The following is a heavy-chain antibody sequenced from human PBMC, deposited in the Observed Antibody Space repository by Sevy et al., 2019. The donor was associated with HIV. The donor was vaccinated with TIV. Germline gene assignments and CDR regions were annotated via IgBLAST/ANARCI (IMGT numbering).Heavy chain of an antibody. D-gene: IGHD2-2*01. V-gene: IGHV1-24*01. CDR3: ARRAPYCSRTSCSRQYYFDY. CDR1: GYTLTELS. J-gene: IGHJ4*02. Sequence: ASVKVSCKVSGYTLTELSMHWVRQAPGKGREWMGGFDPEDGETIYAQKFQGRVTMTKDTSTDTAYMELSSLRSEVTAVNYCARRAPYCSRTSCSRQYYFDYWGQGTLVTVSS. CDR2: FDPEDGET.